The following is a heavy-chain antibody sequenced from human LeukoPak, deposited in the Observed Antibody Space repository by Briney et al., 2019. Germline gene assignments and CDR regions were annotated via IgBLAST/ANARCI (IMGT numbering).Heavy chain of an antibody. J-gene: IGHJ4*02. CDR2: IYYSGSA. CDR1: GGSIIRSRYH. V-gene: IGHV4-39*01. Sequence: SETLSLTCTGSGGSIIRSRYHWGWIRQPPGKGLEWIGSIYYSGSAYYNPSLMSRLTISVDTSKNQFSLKLSSVTAADTAVYFCASVGSCTNGVCFDDSWGQGTLVTVSS. CDR3: ASVGSCTNGVCFDDS. D-gene: IGHD2-8*01.